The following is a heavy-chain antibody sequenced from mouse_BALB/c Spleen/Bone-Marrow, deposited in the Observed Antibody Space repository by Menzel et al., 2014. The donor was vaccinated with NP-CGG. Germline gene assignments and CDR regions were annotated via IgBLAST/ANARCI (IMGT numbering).Heavy chain of an antibody. CDR1: GYTFTSYY. D-gene: IGHD2-4*01. CDR2: INPSNGGT. Sequence: VKLVESGAELVKPGASVKLSCKASGYTFTSYYMYWVKQRPGQGLEWIGEINPSNGGTNFNEKFKSKATLTVDKSSSTAYMQLSSLTSEDSAAYYCTRSTMITYFDYWGQGTTLTVSS. V-gene: IGHV1S81*02. J-gene: IGHJ2*01. CDR3: TRSTMITYFDY.